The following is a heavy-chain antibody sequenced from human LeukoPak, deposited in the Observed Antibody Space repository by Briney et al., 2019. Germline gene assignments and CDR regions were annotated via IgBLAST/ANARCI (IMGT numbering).Heavy chain of an antibody. D-gene: IGHD4-17*01. J-gene: IGHJ4*02. CDR2: IDPSDSYT. V-gene: IGHV5-10-1*01. CDR3: ARHTDYGDLIYYFDY. CDR1: GYSFINYW. Sequence: HGESLKISCKGSGYSFINYWISWVRQMPGKGLEWMGRIDPSDSYTNYSPSFQGHVTISADKSISTAYLQWSSLKASDTAMYYCARHTDYGDLIYYFDYWGQGTLVTVSS.